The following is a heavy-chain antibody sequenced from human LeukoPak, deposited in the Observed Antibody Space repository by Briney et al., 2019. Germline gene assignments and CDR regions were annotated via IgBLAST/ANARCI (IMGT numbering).Heavy chain of an antibody. CDR1: GFTFSSYS. D-gene: IGHD3-10*01. CDR2: IKQDGSEK. Sequence: PAESLRLSCAASGFTFSSYSMNWVRQPPGKGLEWVANIKQDGSEKYYVDSVKGRFTIATDTAKHSAYLQINCMSAEDTGVYCGGRRHHFGLLDSWGQGTLVTVSS. J-gene: IGHJ4*02. CDR3: GRRHHFGLLDS. V-gene: IGHV3-7*04.